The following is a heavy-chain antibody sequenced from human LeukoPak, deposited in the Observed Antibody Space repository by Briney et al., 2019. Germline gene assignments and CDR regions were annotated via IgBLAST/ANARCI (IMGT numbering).Heavy chain of an antibody. CDR3: AREYYYDSSAYGDY. CDR2: ISAYNGNT. Sequence: ASVKVSCKASGYTFTGYYMHWVRQAPGQGLEWTGWISAYNGNTNYAQKLQGRVTMTTDTSTSTAYMELRSLRSDDTAVYYCAREYYYDSSAYGDYWGQGTLVTVSS. V-gene: IGHV1-18*04. D-gene: IGHD3-22*01. CDR1: GYTFTGYY. J-gene: IGHJ4*02.